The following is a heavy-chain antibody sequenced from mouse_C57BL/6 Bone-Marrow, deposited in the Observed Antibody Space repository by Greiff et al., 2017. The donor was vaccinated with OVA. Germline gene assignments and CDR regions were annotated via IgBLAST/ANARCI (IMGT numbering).Heavy chain of an antibody. V-gene: IGHV5-12*01. CDR2: ISNGGGST. CDR1: GFTFSDYY. Sequence: EVHLVESGGGLVQPGGSLKLSCAASGFTFSDYYMYWVRQTPEKRLEWVAYISNGGGSTYYPDTVKGRFTISRDNAKNTLYLQMSRLKSEDTAMYYCARHERGYFDVWATGTTVTVSS. CDR3: ARHERGYFDV. J-gene: IGHJ1*03.